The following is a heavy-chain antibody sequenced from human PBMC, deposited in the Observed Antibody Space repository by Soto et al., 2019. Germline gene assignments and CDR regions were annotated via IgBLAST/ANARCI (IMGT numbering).Heavy chain of an antibody. Sequence: PGGSLRLSCAASGFTFSSSWMSWVRQAPGKGLEWVANIKEDGSEKYYVDSVKGRFTISRDNAKNSMYLQMNSLRAEDTAVYYCAKWSRASSSDSWGQGTLVTVSS. CDR1: GFTFSSSW. CDR3: AKWSRASSSDS. J-gene: IGHJ5*01. CDR2: IKEDGSEK. D-gene: IGHD6-6*01. V-gene: IGHV3-7*01.